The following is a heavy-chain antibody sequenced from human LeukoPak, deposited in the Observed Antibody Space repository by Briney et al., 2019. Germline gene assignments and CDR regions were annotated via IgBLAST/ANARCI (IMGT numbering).Heavy chain of an antibody. CDR1: GGSISSYF. D-gene: IGHD6-6*01. Sequence: SETLSLTCTVSGGSISSYFWSWIRQPPGKGLEWIGYVSYSGSTNYNPSLKSRVTISVDTSKNQFSLKLSSVTAADTAVYYCARETSYSSSFDYWGQGTLVTVSS. CDR3: ARETSYSSSFDY. J-gene: IGHJ4*02. CDR2: VSYSGST. V-gene: IGHV4-59*01.